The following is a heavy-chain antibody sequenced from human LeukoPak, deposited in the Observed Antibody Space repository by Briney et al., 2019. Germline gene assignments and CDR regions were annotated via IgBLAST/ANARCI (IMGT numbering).Heavy chain of an antibody. J-gene: IGHJ4*02. CDR1: GGTFSSYA. V-gene: IGHV1-69*01. CDR3: AREPLTYYYDSSGYYSFYY. Sequence: GSSVKVSCKASGGTFSSYAISWVRQAPGQGLEWMGGIIPIFGTANYAQKFQGRVTITADESTSTAYMELGSLRSEDTAVYYCAREPLTYYYDSSGYYSFYYWGQGTLVTVSS. CDR2: IIPIFGTA. D-gene: IGHD3-22*01.